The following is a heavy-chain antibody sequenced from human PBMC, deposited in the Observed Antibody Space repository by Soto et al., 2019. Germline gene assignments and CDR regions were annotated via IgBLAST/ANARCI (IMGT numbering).Heavy chain of an antibody. Sequence: QVQLVESGGGVVQPGRSLRLSCAASGFTFSSYAMHWVRQAPGKGLEWVAVISYDGSNKYYADSVKGRFTISRDNSKNTLXLQMNSLRAEDTAVYYCARDARYSSGWYTLGGMDVWGQGTTVTVSS. V-gene: IGHV3-30-3*01. J-gene: IGHJ6*02. CDR3: ARDARYSSGWYTLGGMDV. D-gene: IGHD6-19*01. CDR1: GFTFSSYA. CDR2: ISYDGSNK.